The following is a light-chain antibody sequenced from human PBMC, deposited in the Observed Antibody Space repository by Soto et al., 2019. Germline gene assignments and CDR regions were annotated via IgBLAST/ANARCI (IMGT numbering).Light chain of an antibody. CDR2: GIS. Sequence: EIVITQSRATLSVSPVERATLSCMASQSVNSNYLAWYQQKPGQAPRLLIYGISKRATDIPDRFSGSGSGTEFTPTISSLQPEDFATYYCQQHGQWPITFGQGTRLEIK. CDR3: QQHGQWPIT. CDR1: QSVNSN. J-gene: IGKJ5*01. V-gene: IGKV3D-15*01.